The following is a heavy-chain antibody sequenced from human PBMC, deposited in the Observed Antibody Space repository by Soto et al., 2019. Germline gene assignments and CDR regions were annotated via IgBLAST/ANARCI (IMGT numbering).Heavy chain of an antibody. Sequence: PGGSLRLSCAASGFTFSSYSMNWVRQAPGKGLEWVSYISSSSTIYYADSVKGRFTISRDNAKNSLYLQMNRLRDEDKAVYYCARVLTRGDYSGGMDVWGQGTTVTVSS. J-gene: IGHJ6*02. D-gene: IGHD4-17*01. CDR2: ISSSSTI. CDR3: ARVLTRGDYSGGMDV. CDR1: GFTFSSYS. V-gene: IGHV3-48*02.